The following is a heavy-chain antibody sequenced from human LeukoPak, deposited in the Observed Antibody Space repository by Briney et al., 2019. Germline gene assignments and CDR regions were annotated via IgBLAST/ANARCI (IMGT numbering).Heavy chain of an antibody. CDR1: GFNFINYA. D-gene: IGHD3-3*01. J-gene: IGHJ4*01. CDR2: ISYDGRNK. V-gene: IGHV3-30*04. CDR3: ARETTYYNFWSGYYTRPQAIDY. Sequence: GGSLRLSCAASGFNFINYARHWVRQSPGKEREWVAVISYDGRNKYSADSVKGRFTISRDNSKNTLYLQMNSLRAEDTAVYYCARETTYYNFWSGYYTRPQAIDYWGHGTLVTVSS.